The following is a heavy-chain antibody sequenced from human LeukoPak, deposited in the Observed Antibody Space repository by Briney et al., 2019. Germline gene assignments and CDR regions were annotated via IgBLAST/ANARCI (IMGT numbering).Heavy chain of an antibody. CDR3: ARGMLSSAGYHWYYYMDV. J-gene: IGHJ6*03. Sequence: GGSLRLSCAASGFSFSTYSMNWVRQAPGKGLEWVSSISSGGTYIYYADSVKGRFTISRDNAKNTMYLQMNSLRGEYTAVYYCARGMLSSAGYHWYYYMDVWGKGAMVTVSS. V-gene: IGHV3-21*01. CDR2: ISSGGTYI. D-gene: IGHD3-3*01. CDR1: GFSFSTYS.